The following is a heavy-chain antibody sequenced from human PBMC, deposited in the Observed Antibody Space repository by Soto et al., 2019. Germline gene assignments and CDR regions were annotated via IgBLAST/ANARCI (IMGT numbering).Heavy chain of an antibody. Sequence: PSETLSLTCTVSGGSISSYYWSWIRQPPGKGLEWIGYIYYSGSTNYNPSLKSRVTISVDTSKNQFSLKLSSVTAADTAVYYCARVHPYYDILTGYYRGQGWFDPWGQGTLVTVSS. CDR3: ARVHPYYDILTGYYRGQGWFDP. CDR1: GGSISSYY. J-gene: IGHJ5*02. D-gene: IGHD3-9*01. V-gene: IGHV4-59*01. CDR2: IYYSGST.